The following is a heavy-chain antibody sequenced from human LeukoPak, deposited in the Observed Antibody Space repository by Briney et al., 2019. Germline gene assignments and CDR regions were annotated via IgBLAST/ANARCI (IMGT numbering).Heavy chain of an antibody. CDR2: ISYIGST. Sequence: SDTLSLTCAVSDDSFSSHYWSWIRQPPGKGLEWIGYISYIGSTNYNPSLKSRVTISIDTSKNEFSLKLTSVTAADTAVYYCARDLVTVTKGFDIWGQGTMVTVSS. CDR1: DDSFSSHY. V-gene: IGHV4-59*11. CDR3: ARDLVTVTKGFDI. D-gene: IGHD4-17*01. J-gene: IGHJ3*02.